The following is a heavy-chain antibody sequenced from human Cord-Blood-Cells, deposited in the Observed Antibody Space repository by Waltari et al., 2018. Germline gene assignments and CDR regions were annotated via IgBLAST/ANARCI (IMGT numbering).Heavy chain of an antibody. CDR2: INHSGST. D-gene: IGHD3-9*01. CDR1: GGSFSGYY. V-gene: IGHV4-34*01. J-gene: IGHJ4*02. CDR3: ARGGTIRRYFDWLYYFDY. Sequence: QVQLQQWGAGLLKPSETLSLTCAVYGGSFSGYYWSWIRQPPGKGLEWIGEINHSGSTNYNPPLKSRVTISVDTSKNKFSLKLSSVTAAYTAVYYCARGGTIRRYFDWLYYFDYWGQGTLVTVSS.